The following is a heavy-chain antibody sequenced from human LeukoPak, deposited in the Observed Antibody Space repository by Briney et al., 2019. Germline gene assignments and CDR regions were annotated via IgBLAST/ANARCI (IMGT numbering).Heavy chain of an antibody. Sequence: GGSLRLSCAASRFTFSSSAMSWVRQAPGKGLEWVGRIRSNSDGGTIDYAAPVKGRFALSRDDSKNALYLQMNSLQTEDTAVYYCATDFYDTTWGQGTLVTVSS. J-gene: IGHJ5*02. V-gene: IGHV3-15*01. CDR1: RFTFSSSA. D-gene: IGHD3-22*01. CDR3: ATDFYDTT. CDR2: IRSNSDGGTI.